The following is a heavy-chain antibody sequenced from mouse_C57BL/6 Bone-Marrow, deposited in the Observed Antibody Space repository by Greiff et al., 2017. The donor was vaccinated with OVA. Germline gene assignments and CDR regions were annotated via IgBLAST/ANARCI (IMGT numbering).Heavy chain of an antibody. Sequence: EVQLVESGGGLVQPKGSLKLSCAASGFSFNTYAMNWVRQAPGKGLEWVARIRSKSNNYATYYADSVKDRFTISRDDSESMLYLQMNNLKTEDTAMYYCVRGLRLAPYWYFDVWGTGTTVTVSS. J-gene: IGHJ1*03. CDR2: IRSKSNNYAT. CDR1: GFSFNTYA. D-gene: IGHD2-4*01. V-gene: IGHV10-1*01. CDR3: VRGLRLAPYWYFDV.